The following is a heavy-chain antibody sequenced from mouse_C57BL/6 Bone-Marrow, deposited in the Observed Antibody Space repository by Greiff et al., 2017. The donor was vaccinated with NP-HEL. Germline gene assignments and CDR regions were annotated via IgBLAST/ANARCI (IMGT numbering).Heavy chain of an antibody. CDR1: GFNIKDDY. D-gene: IGHD2-2*01. CDR3: TTIYYGYDGDY. J-gene: IGHJ2*01. CDR2: IDPENGDT. Sequence: VQLQQSGAELVRPGASVKLSCTASGFNIKDDYMHWVKPRPEQGLEWIGWIDPENGDTEYASKFQGKATITADTSSNTAYLQLSSLISEDTAVYYCTTIYYGYDGDYWCQGTTLTVSS. V-gene: IGHV14-4*01.